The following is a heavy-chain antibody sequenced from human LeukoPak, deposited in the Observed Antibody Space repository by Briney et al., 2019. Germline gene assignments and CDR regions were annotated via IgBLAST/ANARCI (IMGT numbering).Heavy chain of an antibody. V-gene: IGHV3-30*03. CDR1: GFTFSSYG. D-gene: IGHD3-3*01. CDR2: ISYDGSNK. CDR3: ARGPNGFLEWLLAGYYYYYYYMDV. J-gene: IGHJ6*03. Sequence: PGGSLRLSCAASGFTFSSYGMHWVRQAPGKGLEWVAVISYDGSNKYYADSVKGRFTISRDNSKNTLYLQMNSLRAEDTAVYYCARGPNGFLEWLLAGYYYYYYYMDVWGKGTTVTVSS.